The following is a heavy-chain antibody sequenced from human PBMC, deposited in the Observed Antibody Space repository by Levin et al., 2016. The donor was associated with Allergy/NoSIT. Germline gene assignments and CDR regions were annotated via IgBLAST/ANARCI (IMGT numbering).Heavy chain of an antibody. CDR2: INTNTGNP. CDR3: ARALGSGSYYNEHPAFDY. Sequence: WVRQAPGQGLEWMGWINTNTGNPTYAQGFTGRFVFSLDTSVSTAYLQISSLKAEDTAVYYCARALGSGSYYNEHPAFDYWGQGTLVTVSS. D-gene: IGHD3-10*01. J-gene: IGHJ4*02. V-gene: IGHV7-4-1*02.